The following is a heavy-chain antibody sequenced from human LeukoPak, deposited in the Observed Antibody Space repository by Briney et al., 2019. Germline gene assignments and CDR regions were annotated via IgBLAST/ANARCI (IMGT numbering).Heavy chain of an antibody. J-gene: IGHJ4*02. V-gene: IGHV3-33*01. CDR2: IWYDGSNK. D-gene: IGHD3-22*01. CDR3: AREGIYDHYYDSSGILPYFDY. Sequence: GGSLRLSCAASGFTFSSYGMHWVRQAPGKGLEWVAVIWYDGSNKYYADSVKGRFTISRDNSKNTLYLQMNSLRAEDTAVYYCAREGIYDHYYDSSGILPYFDYWGQGTLVTVSS. CDR1: GFTFSSYG.